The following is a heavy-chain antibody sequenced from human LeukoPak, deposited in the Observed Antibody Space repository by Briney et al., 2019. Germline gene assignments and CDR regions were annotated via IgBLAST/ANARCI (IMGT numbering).Heavy chain of an antibody. Sequence: SETLSLTCTVSGGSISSSSYYWGWIRQPPGKGLEWIGSIYYSGSTYYNPSLKSRVTISVDTSKNQFSLKLSSVTAADTAVYYCARTTMVATFYFDYWGQGTLVTVSS. J-gene: IGHJ4*02. CDR1: GGSISSSSYY. CDR2: IYYSGST. V-gene: IGHV4-39*01. CDR3: ARTTMVATFYFDY. D-gene: IGHD4/OR15-4a*01.